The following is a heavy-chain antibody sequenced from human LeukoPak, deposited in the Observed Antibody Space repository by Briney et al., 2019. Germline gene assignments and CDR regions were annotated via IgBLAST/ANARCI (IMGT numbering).Heavy chain of an antibody. V-gene: IGHV4-59*01. Sequence: SETLSLTCTVSGGSISSYYWSWIRQPPGKGLEWIGYIYYSGSTNYNPSLKSRVTISVDTSKNQFSLKLNSVTAADTAVYYCATSIAAAGRDFDYWGQGTLVTVSS. D-gene: IGHD6-13*01. CDR3: ATSIAAAGRDFDY. J-gene: IGHJ4*02. CDR2: IYYSGST. CDR1: GGSISSYY.